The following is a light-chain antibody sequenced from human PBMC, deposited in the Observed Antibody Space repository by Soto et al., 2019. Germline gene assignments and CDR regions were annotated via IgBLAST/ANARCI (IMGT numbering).Light chain of an antibody. J-gene: IGLJ3*02. Sequence: QAVVTQEPSLTVSPGGTVTLTCASSTGAVTSGSSANWFQQKPGQAPRSLIYSTTNKHSLTPARLSGSLLGGKAALTLSDVQPEDDAEYHCILSYGAAQPWVFGGGTKLTVL. V-gene: IGLV7-43*01. CDR3: ILSYGAAQPWV. CDR2: STT. CDR1: TGAVTSGSS.